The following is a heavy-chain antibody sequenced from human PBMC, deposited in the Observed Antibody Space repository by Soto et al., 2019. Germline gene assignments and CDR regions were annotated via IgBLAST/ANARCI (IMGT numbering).Heavy chain of an antibody. D-gene: IGHD3-9*01. Sequence: GSLRLSCAASGFTFSSYAMSWVRQAPGKGLEWVSAISGSGGSTYYADSVKGRFTISRDNSKNTLYLQMNSLRAEDTAVYYCAKDLGELRYFDWSITNTYNWFDPWGQGTLVTVSS. J-gene: IGHJ5*02. V-gene: IGHV3-23*01. CDR3: AKDLGELRYFDWSITNTYNWFDP. CDR2: ISGSGGST. CDR1: GFTFSSYA.